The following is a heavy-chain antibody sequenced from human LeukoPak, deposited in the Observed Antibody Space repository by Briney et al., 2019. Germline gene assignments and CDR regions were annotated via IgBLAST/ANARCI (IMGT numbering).Heavy chain of an antibody. J-gene: IGHJ5*02. CDR2: INHSGST. V-gene: IGHV4-34*01. D-gene: IGHD6-19*01. CDR3: ARASSGWWGLNWFDP. CDR1: GGSFSGYY. Sequence: SETLSLTCAVYGGSFSGYYWSWIRQPPGKGLEWIGEINHSGSTNYNPSLKSRVTISVDTSKNQFSLKLSSVTAADTAVYYCARASSGWWGLNWFDPWGQGTLVTVSS.